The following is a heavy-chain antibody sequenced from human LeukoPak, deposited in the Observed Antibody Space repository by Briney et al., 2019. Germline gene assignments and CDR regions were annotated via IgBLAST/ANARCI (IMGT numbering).Heavy chain of an antibody. D-gene: IGHD4-23*01. CDR3: ARLRNVGGNPHPFNV. J-gene: IGHJ3*01. V-gene: IGHV3-21*01. CDR1: GFTFSSYS. CDR2: ISSSSSYI. Sequence: GGSLRLSCAASGFTFSSYSMNWVRQAPGKGLEWVSSISSSSSYIYYADSVKGRFTISRDNAKNSLYLQMNSLRAEDTAVYYCARLRNVGGNPHPFNVWGQGTTVTVSS.